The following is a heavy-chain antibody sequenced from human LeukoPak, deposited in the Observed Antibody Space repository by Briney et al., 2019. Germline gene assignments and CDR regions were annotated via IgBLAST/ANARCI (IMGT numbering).Heavy chain of an antibody. Sequence: GGSLRLSCAASGFTFSSYGMHWVRQAPGKGLEWVAFIRYDGSNKYYADSVKGRFTISRDNSKNTLYLQMNSPRAEDTAVYYCAKDSTARPRRGYYYYYMDVRGKGTTVTVSS. D-gene: IGHD6-6*01. CDR2: IRYDGSNK. CDR3: AKDSTARPRRGYYYYYMDV. V-gene: IGHV3-30*02. J-gene: IGHJ6*03. CDR1: GFTFSSYG.